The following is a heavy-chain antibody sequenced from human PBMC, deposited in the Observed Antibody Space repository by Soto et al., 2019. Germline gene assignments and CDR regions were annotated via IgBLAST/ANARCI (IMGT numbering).Heavy chain of an antibody. CDR2: ISWDGRST. CDR1: GFPFDEHT. V-gene: IGHV3-43*01. D-gene: IGHD6-13*01. Sequence: PGGSLRLSCAASGFPFDEHTMHWVRQGPGKGLEWVSVISWDGRSTDYADSVKGRFTISRDTSNKSLYLQMNSLRIEDTAIYYCAKDIAAGGKYYFDYWGHGTLVTVSS. CDR3: AKDIAAGGKYYFDY. J-gene: IGHJ4*01.